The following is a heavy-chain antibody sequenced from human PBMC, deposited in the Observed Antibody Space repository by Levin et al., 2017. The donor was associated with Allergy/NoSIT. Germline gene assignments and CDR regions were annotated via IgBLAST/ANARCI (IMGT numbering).Heavy chain of an antibody. Sequence: GESLKISCAASGFTFSSYAMSWVRQAPGKGLEWVSAISGSGGSTYYADSVKGRFTISRDNSKNTLYLQMNSLRAEDTAVYYCAKDVWVGWELLSPTNYFDYWGQGTLVTVSS. V-gene: IGHV3-23*01. J-gene: IGHJ4*02. CDR2: ISGSGGST. CDR1: GFTFSSYA. D-gene: IGHD1-26*01. CDR3: AKDVWVGWELLSPTNYFDY.